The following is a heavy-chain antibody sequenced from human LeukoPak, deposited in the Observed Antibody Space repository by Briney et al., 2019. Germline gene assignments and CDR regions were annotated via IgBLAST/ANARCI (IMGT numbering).Heavy chain of an antibody. CDR2: ISGSGGST. J-gene: IGHJ4*02. Sequence: VGSLRRSCESTGFTFSSYAMSWVRQAPGKGLKWVSGISGSGGSTYYADSVKGRFTISRDNSKNTLYLQMNSLRAEDTAVHYCAKGIAGSRPPFDYWGQGTLVTVSS. V-gene: IGHV3-23*01. CDR3: AKGIAGSRPPFDY. CDR1: GFTFSSYA.